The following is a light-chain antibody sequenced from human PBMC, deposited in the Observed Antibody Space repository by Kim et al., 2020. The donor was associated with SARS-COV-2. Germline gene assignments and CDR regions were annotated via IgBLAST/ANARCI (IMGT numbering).Light chain of an antibody. CDR1: LSNFGSNS. V-gene: IGLV1-47*01. CDR2: RNN. J-gene: IGLJ2*01. CDR3: AAWDGSLSGVV. Sequence: GQRVTISCSVSLSNFGSNSVNWYQQLQGSAPKFLIYRNNQRPSGVPDRFSGSKSGTSASLAISGLRSEDEAGYYCAAWDGSLSGVVFGGGTQLTVL.